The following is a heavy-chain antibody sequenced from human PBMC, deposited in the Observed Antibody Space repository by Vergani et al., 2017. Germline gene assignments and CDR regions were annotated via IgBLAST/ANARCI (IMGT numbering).Heavy chain of an antibody. J-gene: IGHJ3*02. CDR2: IYYSGST. CDR3: ASHIVVVPAAYWADAFDI. D-gene: IGHD2-2*01. CDR1: GGSISSYY. V-gene: IGHV4-59*01. Sequence: QVQLQESCPGLVKPSETLSLTCTVSGGSISSYYWSWIRQPPGKGLEWIGYIYYSGSTNYNPSLKSRVTISVDTSKNQFSLKLSSVTAADTAVYYCASHIVVVPAAYWADAFDIWGQGTMVTVSS.